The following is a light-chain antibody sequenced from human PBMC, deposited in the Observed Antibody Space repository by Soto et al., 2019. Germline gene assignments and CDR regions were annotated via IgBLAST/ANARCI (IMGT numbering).Light chain of an antibody. Sequence: QSALTQPASVSGSPGQSITISCTGTSSDVGGYNYVSWYQQHPGKAPKIMIYDVSHRPSGVSDRFSASKSGNTASLTISGLLAEDEADYYCSSYTSISTYVFGTGTKLTVL. CDR3: SSYTSISTYV. CDR2: DVS. V-gene: IGLV2-14*01. CDR1: SSDVGGYNY. J-gene: IGLJ1*01.